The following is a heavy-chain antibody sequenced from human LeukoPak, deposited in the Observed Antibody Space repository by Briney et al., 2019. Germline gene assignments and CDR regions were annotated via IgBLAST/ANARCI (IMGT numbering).Heavy chain of an antibody. D-gene: IGHD5-18*01. J-gene: IGHJ4*02. CDR2: FDPEDGAT. CDR1: GYTLTELS. Sequence: RGSSVKVSCKVSGYTLTELSMHWVRQAPGKGLEWMGGFDPEDGATINAQKFQGRVTMTEDTSTDTAYMELSSLRSEDTAVYYCATDGDRYGYELDYWGQGTLVTVSS. V-gene: IGHV1-24*01. CDR3: ATDGDRYGYELDY.